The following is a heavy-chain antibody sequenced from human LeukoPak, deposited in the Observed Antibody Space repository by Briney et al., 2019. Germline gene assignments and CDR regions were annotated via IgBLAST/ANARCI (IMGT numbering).Heavy chain of an antibody. J-gene: IGHJ4*02. CDR3: ARFRGAGYYYGSGSYYNFHPFDY. V-gene: IGHV4-38-2*02. CDR2: IYYGGST. Sequence: PSETLSLTCTVSGYSISSSYYWDWIRQPPGKGLEWIGSIYYGGSTYYNPSLKSRVTISIDTSKNQFSLKLRSVTAADTAVYYCARFRGAGYYYGSGSYYNFHPFDYWGQGTLVTVSS. D-gene: IGHD3-10*01. CDR1: GYSISSSYY.